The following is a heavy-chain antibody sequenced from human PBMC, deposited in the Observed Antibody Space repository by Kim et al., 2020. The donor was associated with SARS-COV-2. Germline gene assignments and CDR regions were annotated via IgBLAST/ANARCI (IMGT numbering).Heavy chain of an antibody. V-gene: IGHV4-34*01. J-gene: IGHJ4*02. CDR3: ARDRPIIAAAGTRFGY. D-gene: IGHD6-13*01. Sequence: SETLSLTCAVYGGSFSGYYWSWIRQPPGKGLEWIGEINHSGSTNYNPSLKSRVTISVDTSKNQFSLKLSSVTAADTAVYYCARDRPIIAAAGTRFGYWGQGTLVTVSS. CDR2: INHSGST. CDR1: GGSFSGYY.